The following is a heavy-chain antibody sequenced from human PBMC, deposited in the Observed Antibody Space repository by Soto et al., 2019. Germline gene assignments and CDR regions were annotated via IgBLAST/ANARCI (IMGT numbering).Heavy chain of an antibody. CDR1: GASISSGGYS. CDR2: IYHTGST. J-gene: IGHJ4*02. V-gene: IGHV4-30-2*01. Sequence: PSETLSLTCAVSGASISSGGYSWSWIRQPPGKGLEWIGYIYHTGSTYYNPSLESRVTISVDRSKNHFSLRLTSVTAADTAVYYCARAAAEQLAYFNYWGQGALVTVSS. CDR3: ARAAAEQLAYFNY. D-gene: IGHD6-6*01.